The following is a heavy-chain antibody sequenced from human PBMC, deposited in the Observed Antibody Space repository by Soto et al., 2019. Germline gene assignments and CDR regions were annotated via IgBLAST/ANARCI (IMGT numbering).Heavy chain of an antibody. CDR3: AHRALYSGTYWDVGYFDA. V-gene: IGHV2-5*02. D-gene: IGHD1-26*01. CDR2: IYWDNDK. CDR1: GFSLTTSGVG. Sequence: QITLRESGPTRVRPTQPLTLTCSFSGFSLTTSGVGVGWIRQPPGKAPEWLAVIYWDNDKRYSPSLKSRLSNTKDTANNQVGLTMPNVDPVDTGTYYCAHRALYSGTYWDVGYFDAWGQGTPVTVSS. J-gene: IGHJ4*02.